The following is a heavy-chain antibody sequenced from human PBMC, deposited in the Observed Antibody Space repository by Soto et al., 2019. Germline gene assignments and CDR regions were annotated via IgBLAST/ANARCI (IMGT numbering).Heavy chain of an antibody. J-gene: IGHJ6*02. CDR1: GFTFSDYY. Sequence: PGGSLRLSGAASGFTFSDYYMSWIRQAPGKGLEYISLISGSGRYTDYADSVKGRFTISRDNSKNTLYLQMNSLRVEDTAVYYCAKDPPSERMQPDYGMDVWGQGTTVTVSS. D-gene: IGHD6-13*01. V-gene: IGHV3-11*05. CDR3: AKDPPSERMQPDYGMDV. CDR2: ISGSGRYT.